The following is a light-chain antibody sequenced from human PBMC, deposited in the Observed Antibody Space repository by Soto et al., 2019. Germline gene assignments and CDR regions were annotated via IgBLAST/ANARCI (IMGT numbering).Light chain of an antibody. CDR2: DVS. Sequence: QSVLTQPASVSGSPGQSITISCTGTSSDIGSYNYVSWYQQYPGKAPKLMIYDVSNRPSGVSNRFSGSKSGNTASLTISGLQAADEADYYCSSYTTISTYVFGTETQADRP. J-gene: IGLJ1*01. V-gene: IGLV2-14*01. CDR1: SSDIGSYNY. CDR3: SSYTTISTYV.